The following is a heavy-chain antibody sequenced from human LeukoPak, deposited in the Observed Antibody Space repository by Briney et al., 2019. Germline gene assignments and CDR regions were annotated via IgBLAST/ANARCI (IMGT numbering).Heavy chain of an antibody. Sequence: GGSLRLSCAASGFTFSSYGMSWVRQAPGKGLEWVSAISGSGGSTYYADSVKGRFTISRDNSKNTLYLQMNSLRAEDTAVYYCAKDQESLWFGELSWVAAKVDAFDIWGQGTMVTVSS. CDR3: AKDQESLWFGELSWVAAKVDAFDI. V-gene: IGHV3-23*01. D-gene: IGHD3-10*01. CDR2: ISGSGGST. CDR1: GFTFSSYG. J-gene: IGHJ3*02.